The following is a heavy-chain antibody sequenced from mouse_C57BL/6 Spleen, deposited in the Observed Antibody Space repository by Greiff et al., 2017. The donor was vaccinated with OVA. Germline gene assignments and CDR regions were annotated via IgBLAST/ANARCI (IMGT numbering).Heavy chain of an antibody. CDR1: GYTFTSYG. Sequence: QVQLQQSGAELARPGASVKLSCKASGYTFTSYGISWVKQRTGQGLEWIGEIYPRSGNTYYNEKFKGKATLTADKSSSTAYMELRSLTSEDSAVYFCAREGATMVTTTFPWFAYWGQGTLVTVSA. D-gene: IGHD2-2*01. J-gene: IGHJ3*01. CDR2: IYPRSGNT. CDR3: AREGATMVTTTFPWFAY. V-gene: IGHV1-81*01.